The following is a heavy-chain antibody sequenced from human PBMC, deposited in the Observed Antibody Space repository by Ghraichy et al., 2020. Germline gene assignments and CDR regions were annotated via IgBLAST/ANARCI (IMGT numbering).Heavy chain of an antibody. V-gene: IGHV3-7*01. Sequence: GESLNISCAASGFTFSSYGMTWARQPPGKGLEWVANMNQDGSETYYVDSVKGRFTISRDNAKNSLFLQMNSLRAEDTAVYYCARADWASVDRWGQGTLVTVSS. D-gene: IGHD3/OR15-3a*01. CDR1: GFTFSSYG. J-gene: IGHJ4*02. CDR2: MNQDGSET. CDR3: ARADWASVDR.